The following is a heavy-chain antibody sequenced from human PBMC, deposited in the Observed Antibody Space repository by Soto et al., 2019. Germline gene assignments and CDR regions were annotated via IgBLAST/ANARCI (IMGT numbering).Heavy chain of an antibody. V-gene: IGHV3-30*18. CDR2: ISYDGSNK. D-gene: IGHD6-25*01. CDR1: GFTFSSYG. Sequence: GGSMRLSCAASGFTFSSYGMHWVRQAPGKGLEWVAVISYDGSNKYYADSVKGRFTITRDNSKNTLYLQMNSLRAEDTAVYYCAKDRGIAARLFDYWGQGTLVTVSS. J-gene: IGHJ4*02. CDR3: AKDRGIAARLFDY.